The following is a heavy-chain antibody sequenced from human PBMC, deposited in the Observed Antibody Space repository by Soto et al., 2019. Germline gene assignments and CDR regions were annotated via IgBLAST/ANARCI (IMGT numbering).Heavy chain of an antibody. J-gene: IGHJ4*02. CDR1: GFTFSSYG. CDR2: ISYDGSNK. V-gene: IGHV3-30*18. CDR3: AKGPPMTPGSYFDY. D-gene: IGHD2-15*01. Sequence: QVQLVESGGGVVQPGRSLRLSCAASGFTFSSYGMHWVRQAPGKGLEWVAVISYDGSNKYYADSVKGRFTISRDNSKNTLYLQMNSLRAEDTAVYYCAKGPPMTPGSYFDYWGQGTLVTVSS.